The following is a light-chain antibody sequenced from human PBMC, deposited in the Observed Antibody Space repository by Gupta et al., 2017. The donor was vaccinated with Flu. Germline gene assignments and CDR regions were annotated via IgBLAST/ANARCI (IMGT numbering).Light chain of an antibody. CDR1: QSVSSSY. J-gene: IGKJ3*01. CDR2: GAS. V-gene: IGKV3-20*01. CDR3: QQYGSSPLFT. Sequence: EIVLTQSPGTLSLSPGERATLSCRASQSVSSSYLAWYQQKPGQAPRLLIYGASSRATGIPDRFSGSGYGTDFTLTISSLEPEDFAVYYCQQYGSSPLFTFGHGTKVDIK.